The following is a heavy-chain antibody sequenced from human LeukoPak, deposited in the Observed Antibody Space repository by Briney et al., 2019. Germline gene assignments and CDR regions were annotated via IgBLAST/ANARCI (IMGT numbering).Heavy chain of an antibody. CDR1: RYTFTSYG. CDR3: AREGSLQWPLDY. V-gene: IGHV1-18*01. Sequence: ASVKVSCKASRYTFTSYGISWVRQAPGQRLEWMGWISTYSGNTNYAQKLQGRVTMTTDTSTSTAYMELRSLRSDDTAVYYCAREGSLQWPLDYWGQGTLVTVSS. D-gene: IGHD6-19*01. J-gene: IGHJ4*02. CDR2: ISTYSGNT.